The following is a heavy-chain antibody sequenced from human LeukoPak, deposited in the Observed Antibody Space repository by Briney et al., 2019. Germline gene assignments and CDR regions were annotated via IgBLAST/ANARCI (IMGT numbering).Heavy chain of an antibody. D-gene: IGHD4/OR15-4a*01. CDR3: ARRAGAYSDPYDY. CDR2: IYSGGTT. Sequence: GGSLRLSCAASGFVVSSNYMSWVRQAPGKGLEWVSTIYSGGTTYYAESVKGRFTIPRDNSKNTLYLQMNSLRAEDTAVYYCARRAGAYSDPYDYWGQGTLVTVSS. CDR1: GFVVSSNY. V-gene: IGHV3-53*01. J-gene: IGHJ4*02.